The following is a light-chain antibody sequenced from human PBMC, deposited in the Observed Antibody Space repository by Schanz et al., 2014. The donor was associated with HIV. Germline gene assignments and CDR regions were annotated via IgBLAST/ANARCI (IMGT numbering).Light chain of an antibody. CDR3: SSYTSSVVV. Sequence: QSVLTQPASVSGSPGQSITISCTGTSSDVGGYNYVSWYQQHPGKAPKLMIYEVSNRPSGVPDRFSGSKSGNTASLTISGLQAEDEADYYCSSYTSSVVVFGGGTKLTVL. CDR2: EVS. CDR1: SSDVGGYNY. V-gene: IGLV2-14*01. J-gene: IGLJ2*01.